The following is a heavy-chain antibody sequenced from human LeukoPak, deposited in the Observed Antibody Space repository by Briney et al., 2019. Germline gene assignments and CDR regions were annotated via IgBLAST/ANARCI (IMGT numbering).Heavy chain of an antibody. CDR3: ARDRVLGSGSSDY. Sequence: GGSLRLSCTVSGFTFSNYWMHWVRQAPGKGRVWVSRIRGDGGDTNYADSVKGRFTVSRDNAKNTLYLQMNSLTTEDTAVYFCARDRVLGSGSSDYWGQGTLVTVSS. J-gene: IGHJ4*02. D-gene: IGHD3-10*01. CDR1: GFTFSNYW. CDR2: IRGDGGDT. V-gene: IGHV3-74*01.